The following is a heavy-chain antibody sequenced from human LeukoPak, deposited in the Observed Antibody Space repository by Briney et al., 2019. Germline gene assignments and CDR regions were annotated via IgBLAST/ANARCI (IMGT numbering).Heavy chain of an antibody. Sequence: ASVKVSCKASGYTFTGYYMYWVRNAPGQGLEWMGWINPNSGDTNYAQKFQGSVTMTRDTSISTAYMELSRLRSDDTAVYYCARGRGSYSFDYWGQGTLVTVSS. CDR3: ARGRGSYSFDY. CDR2: INPNSGDT. J-gene: IGHJ4*02. D-gene: IGHD1-26*01. CDR1: GYTFTGYY. V-gene: IGHV1-2*02.